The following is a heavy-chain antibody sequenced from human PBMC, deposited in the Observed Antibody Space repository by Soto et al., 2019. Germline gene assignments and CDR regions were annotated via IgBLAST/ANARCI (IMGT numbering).Heavy chain of an antibody. D-gene: IGHD3-10*01. V-gene: IGHV4-59*11. Sequence: PSETLSLTCTVSGGSINNHYWSWIRQPPGKGLEWIGYIYYSGTTNYNPSLKSRVTISLDTSKNQFSLKLSSVTAADTAVYYCARENYSGNYYYMDVCGKGTTVTVSS. CDR2: IYYSGTT. J-gene: IGHJ6*03. CDR1: GGSINNHY. CDR3: ARENYSGNYYYMDV.